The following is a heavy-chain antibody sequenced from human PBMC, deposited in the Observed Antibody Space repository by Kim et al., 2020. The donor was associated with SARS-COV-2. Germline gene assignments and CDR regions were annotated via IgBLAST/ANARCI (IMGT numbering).Heavy chain of an antibody. V-gene: IGHV3-21*01. CDR1: GFTFSSYS. D-gene: IGHD6-13*01. CDR2: ISSSSSYI. CDR3: ASPNIAAAGTGARNYYYYYGMDV. J-gene: IGHJ6*02. Sequence: GGSLRLSCAASGFTFSSYSMNWVRQAPGKGLEWVSSISSSSSYIYYADSVKGRFTISRDNAKNSLYLQMNSLRAEDTAVYYCASPNIAAAGTGARNYYYYYGMDVWGQGTTVTVSS.